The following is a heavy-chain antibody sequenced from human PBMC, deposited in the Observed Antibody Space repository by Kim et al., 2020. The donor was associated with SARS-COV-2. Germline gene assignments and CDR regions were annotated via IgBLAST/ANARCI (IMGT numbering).Heavy chain of an antibody. J-gene: IGHJ4*02. CDR1: GFTVSSNY. CDR2: IYSGGST. D-gene: IGHD3-10*01. V-gene: IGHV3-53*01. Sequence: GGSLRLSCAASGFTVSSNYMSWVRQAPGKGLEWVSVIYSGGSTYHADSVKGRFTISRDNSKNTLYLQMNSLRAEDTAVYYCARDRDYGSGEYWGQGTLVTVSS. CDR3: ARDRDYGSGEY.